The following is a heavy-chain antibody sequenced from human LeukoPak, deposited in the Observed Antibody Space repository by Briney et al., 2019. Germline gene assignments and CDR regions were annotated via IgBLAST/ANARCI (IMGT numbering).Heavy chain of an antibody. CDR2: MSYDGSNK. D-gene: IGHD3-3*01. Sequence: GGSLRLSCAASGFTFSSYGMHWVRQAPGKGLEWVAVMSYDGSNKYYADSVKGRFTISRDNSKNTLYLQMNSLRAEDTAVYYCAKDPYYDFWSGYYPGYYYGMDVWGQGTTVTVSS. CDR1: GFTFSSYG. J-gene: IGHJ6*02. V-gene: IGHV3-30*18. CDR3: AKDPYYDFWSGYYPGYYYGMDV.